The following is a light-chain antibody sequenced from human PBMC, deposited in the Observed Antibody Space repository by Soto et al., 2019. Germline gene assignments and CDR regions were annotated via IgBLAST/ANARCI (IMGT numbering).Light chain of an antibody. CDR1: QDSDSW. V-gene: IGKV1-12*01. CDR2: AAI. CDR3: QHGNRVPLT. Sequence: DIQMTQSPSSVSASIGDRVTITCRASQDSDSWLAWVQQKQGEAPRLLIYAAISLHSGVPSRFSGAGSGTDFSLTISCLQPEDFATYCSQHGNRVPLTYGGGTKVAIK. J-gene: IGKJ4*01.